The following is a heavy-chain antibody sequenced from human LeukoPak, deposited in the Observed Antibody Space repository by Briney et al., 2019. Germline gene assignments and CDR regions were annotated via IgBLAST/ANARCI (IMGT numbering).Heavy chain of an antibody. D-gene: IGHD2-2*01. J-gene: IGHJ4*02. CDR2: LSSSGGST. CDR3: ATDLVVVLPAAYDN. Sequence: GGSLRLSSSAYGFIFSNYVMSWIRQSPGKGLECVSTLSSSGGSTYHADSVKGRFTISRDNSKNTLYLQMNSLRAEDTAVYYCATDLVVVLPAAYDNWGQGALVTVSS. V-gene: IGHV3-23*01. CDR1: GFIFSNYV.